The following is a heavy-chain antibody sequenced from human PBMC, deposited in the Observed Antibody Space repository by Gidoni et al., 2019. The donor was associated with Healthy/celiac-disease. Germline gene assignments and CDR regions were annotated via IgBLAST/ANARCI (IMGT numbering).Heavy chain of an antibody. CDR1: GGTFSSYA. J-gene: IGHJ6*02. CDR3: ARVPLTMVRGVINYYYYGMDV. CDR2: IIPIFGTA. Sequence: QVQLVQSGAEVKKPGSSVKVSCKASGGTFSSYAISGGRQAPGQGLEWMGGIIPIFGTANYAQKFQGRVTITADKSTSTAYMELSSLRSEDTAVYYCARVPLTMVRGVINYYYYGMDVWGQGTTVTVSS. D-gene: IGHD3-10*01. V-gene: IGHV1-69*06.